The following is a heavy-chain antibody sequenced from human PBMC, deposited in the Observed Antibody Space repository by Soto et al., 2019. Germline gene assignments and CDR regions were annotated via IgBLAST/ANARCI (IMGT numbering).Heavy chain of an antibody. D-gene: IGHD1-20*01. CDR1: GGSISSSSYY. CDR3: AKDNRVTGTNFG. Sequence: SETLSLTCTVSGGSISSSSYYWGWIRQPPGKGLEWIGSIYYSGSTYYNPSLKSRVTISVDTSKNQFSLKLSSVTAADTAVYYCAKDNRVTGTNFGWGKGTRV. V-gene: IGHV4-39*02. CDR2: IYYSGST. J-gene: IGHJ4*02.